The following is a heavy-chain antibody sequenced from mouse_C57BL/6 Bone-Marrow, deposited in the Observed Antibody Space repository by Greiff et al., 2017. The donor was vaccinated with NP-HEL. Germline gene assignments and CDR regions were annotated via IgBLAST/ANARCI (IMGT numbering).Heavy chain of an antibody. D-gene: IGHD2-2*01. CDR2: INPDSSTI. CDR1: GIAFSRYW. J-gene: IGHJ2*01. Sequence: EVQLVESGGGLVQPGGSLKLSCAASGIAFSRYWLSWVRRAPGKGLEWIGEINPDSSTINYAPSLKDKFIISRDNAKNTLYLQMSKVRSEDTALYYCASYLLWLRALDDWGQGTTLTVSS. V-gene: IGHV4-1*01. CDR3: ASYLLWLRALDD.